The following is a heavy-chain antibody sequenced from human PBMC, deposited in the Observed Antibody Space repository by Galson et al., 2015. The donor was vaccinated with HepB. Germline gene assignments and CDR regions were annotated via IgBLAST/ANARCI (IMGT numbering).Heavy chain of an antibody. V-gene: IGHV3-30*18. Sequence: SLRLSCAASGFTFSSYGMHWVRQAPGKGLEWVAVISYDGSNKYYADSVKGRFTISRDNSKNTLYLQMNSLRAEDTAVYYCAKTGPGSGDGSGRYKGFDYWGQGTLVTVSS. CDR2: ISYDGSNK. D-gene: IGHD3-10*01. CDR3: AKTGPGSGDGSGRYKGFDY. J-gene: IGHJ4*02. CDR1: GFTFSSYG.